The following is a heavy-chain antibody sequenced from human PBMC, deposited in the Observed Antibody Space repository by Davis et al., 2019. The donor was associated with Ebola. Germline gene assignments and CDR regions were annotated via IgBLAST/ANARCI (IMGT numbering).Heavy chain of an antibody. CDR1: GFTFSSYG. V-gene: IGHV3-30*18. CDR2: ISYDGSNK. CDR3: AKDLEVGATEDLYYYYYGMDV. D-gene: IGHD1-26*01. Sequence: GESLKISCAASGFTFSSYGMHWVRQAPGKGLEWVAVISYDGSNKYYADSVKGRFTISRDNSKNTLYLQMNSLRAEDTAVYYCAKDLEVGATEDLYYYYYGMDVWGKGTTVTVSS. J-gene: IGHJ6*04.